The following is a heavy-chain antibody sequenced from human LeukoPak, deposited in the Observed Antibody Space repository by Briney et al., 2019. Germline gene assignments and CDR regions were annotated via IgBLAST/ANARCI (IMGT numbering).Heavy chain of an antibody. V-gene: IGHV4-34*01. CDR1: GFTFSSYA. CDR3: ARAGGEWVGEEGYYYYMDV. Sequence: GSLRLSCAASGFTFSSYAMSWVRQAPGKGLEWIGEITHSGSTNYNPSLKSRVTISLDTSKNQFSLKLSSVTAADTAVYYCARAGGEWVGEEGYYYYMDVWGKGTTVTISS. CDR2: ITHSGST. D-gene: IGHD3-10*01. J-gene: IGHJ6*03.